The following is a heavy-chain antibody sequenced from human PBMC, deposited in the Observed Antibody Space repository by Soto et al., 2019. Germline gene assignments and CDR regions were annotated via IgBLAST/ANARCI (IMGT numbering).Heavy chain of an antibody. CDR2: ISSCSSSI. D-gene: IGHD6-19*01. J-gene: IGHJ4*02. CDR3: ARALSSLIAVPAY. V-gene: IGHV3-21*02. CDR1: GFTFSSYS. Sequence: EVQLVEVGGGLVKPGGSLRLSCAASGFTFSSYSMTWVRQAPGKGLECVSSISSCSSSIYYADSVKGRFTISRDNAKNSLYLQMNSLRAEDTAVYYCARALSSLIAVPAYWGQGTLVTVSS.